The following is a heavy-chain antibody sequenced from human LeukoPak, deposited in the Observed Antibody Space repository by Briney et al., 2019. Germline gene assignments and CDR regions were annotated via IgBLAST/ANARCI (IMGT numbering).Heavy chain of an antibody. V-gene: IGHV1-46*01. CDR3: ASNYYGSGSYFPKAREETALDY. D-gene: IGHD3-10*01. CDR2: INPSGGST. Sequence: ASVKVSCKASGYTFTSYYMHWVRQAPGQGLEWMGIINPSGGSTSYAQKFQGRVTMTRDTSTSTVYMELSSLRSEDTAVYYCASNYYGSGSYFPKAREETALDYWGQGTMVTVSS. J-gene: IGHJ4*02. CDR1: GYTFTSYY.